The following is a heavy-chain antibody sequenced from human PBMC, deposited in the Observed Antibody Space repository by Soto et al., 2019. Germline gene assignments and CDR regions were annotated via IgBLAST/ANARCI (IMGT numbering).Heavy chain of an antibody. CDR2: IKSKTDGGTT. CDR1: GFTFSNAW. J-gene: IGHJ4*02. V-gene: IGHV3-15*01. D-gene: IGHD6-13*01. Sequence: GGSLRLSCAASGFTFSNAWMSWVRQAPGKGLEWVGRIKSKTDGGTTDYAAPVKGRFTISRDDSKNTLYLQMSSLKTEDTAVYYCTTLWNSGRSRTMWGQGTLVTVSS. CDR3: TTLWNSGRSRTM.